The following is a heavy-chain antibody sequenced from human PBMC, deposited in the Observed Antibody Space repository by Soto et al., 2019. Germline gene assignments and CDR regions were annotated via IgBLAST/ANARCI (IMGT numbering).Heavy chain of an antibody. Sequence: SETLSLTCAVSGGSITSGNSYSWSWIRQPPGKGLEWIGSISHTGSTSYNPSLKSRLTMSVDKSKNQFSLRLSSVTAADMAVYYCARAGGPYFGTWFDPWGQGTLVTVSS. J-gene: IGHJ5*02. CDR1: GGSITSGNSYS. CDR2: ISHTGST. D-gene: IGHD2-15*01. V-gene: IGHV4-30-2*01. CDR3: ARAGGPYFGTWFDP.